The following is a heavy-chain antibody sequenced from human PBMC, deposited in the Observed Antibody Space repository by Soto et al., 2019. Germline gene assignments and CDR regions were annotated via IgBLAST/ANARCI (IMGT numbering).Heavy chain of an antibody. J-gene: IGHJ4*02. CDR3: VKVLARGVGVPRFYFDS. CDR1: GFTFSNSW. V-gene: IGHV3-74*01. CDR2: INADGTST. Sequence: SGGSLRLSCAASGFTFSNSWMHWVRQVSGKGLEWVSRINADGTSTSYADSVKGRFTISRDNAKNTLYLHVNSLRAEDTAVYYCVKVLARGVGVPRFYFDSWGQGALVTVYS. D-gene: IGHD2-2*01.